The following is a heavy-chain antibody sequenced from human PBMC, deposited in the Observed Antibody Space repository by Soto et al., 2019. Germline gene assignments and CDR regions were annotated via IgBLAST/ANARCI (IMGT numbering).Heavy chain of an antibody. V-gene: IGHV4-34*01. Sequence: PSESLSLTCAVYGGSFSGYDWSWIRQPPGKGLEWIGEINHSGSTNYNPSLKSRVTISVDTSKNQFSLKLSSVTAADTAVYYCARGGMVTRGGRYYYYMDVWGKGTTVTVSS. J-gene: IGHJ6*03. CDR1: GGSFSGYD. CDR3: ARGGMVTRGGRYYYYMDV. D-gene: IGHD2-15*01. CDR2: INHSGST.